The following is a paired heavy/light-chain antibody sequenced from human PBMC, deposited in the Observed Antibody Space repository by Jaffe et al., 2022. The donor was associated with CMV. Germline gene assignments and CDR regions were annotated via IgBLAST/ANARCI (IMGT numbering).Light chain of an antibody. V-gene: IGKV3-15*01. CDR3: QQYNNWPSIT. CDR1: QSVSSN. Sequence: EIVMTQSPATLSVSPGERATLSCRASQSVSSNLAWYQQKPGQAPRLLIYGASTRATGIPARFSGSGSGTEFSLTMSSLQSEDSAVYYCQQYNNWPSITFGQGTRLEIK. J-gene: IGKJ5*01. CDR2: GAS.
Heavy chain of an antibody. CDR1: GFTFSSYS. CDR2: ISSSSSTI. V-gene: IGHV3-48*02. CDR3: ARRPPNYDSSAYYPAAFDS. D-gene: IGHD3-22*01. J-gene: IGHJ4*02. Sequence: EVQLVESGGGLVQPGGSLRLSCAASGFTFSSYSMNWVRQAPGKGLEWVSYISSSSSTIYYADSVKGRFSISRDNAKNSLYLQMNSLRDEDTAVYYCARRPPNYDSSAYYPAAFDSWGQGTLVTVSS.